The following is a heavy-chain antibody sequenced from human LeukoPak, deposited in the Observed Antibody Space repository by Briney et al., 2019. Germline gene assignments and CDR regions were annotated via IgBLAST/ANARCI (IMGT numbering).Heavy chain of an antibody. Sequence: PGGSLRLSCAASGFIFSRDEMNWVRQAPGKGREWVANIKQDGSEKYYVDSVKGRFTISRDNAKNSLYLQMNSLRAEDTAVYYCARVGYCSGGSCYGTEYFQHWGQGTLVTVSS. CDR2: IKQDGSEK. V-gene: IGHV3-7*01. CDR3: ARVGYCSGGSCYGTEYFQH. J-gene: IGHJ1*01. CDR1: GFIFSRDE. D-gene: IGHD2-15*01.